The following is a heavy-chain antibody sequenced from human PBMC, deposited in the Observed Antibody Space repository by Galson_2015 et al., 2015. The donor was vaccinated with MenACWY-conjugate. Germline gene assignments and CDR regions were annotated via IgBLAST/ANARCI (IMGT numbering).Heavy chain of an antibody. Sequence: SLRLSCAASGFTFSNFGMSWVRQAPGKGLEWVSSVSGSGTSTYYADSVKGRFTISRDNSKTTLFLQMSSLRAEDTAVYYCAKDRAEFMVYGIQGFDSWGQGALVTVSS. CDR2: VSGSGTST. D-gene: IGHD2-8*01. J-gene: IGHJ5*01. CDR3: AKDRAEFMVYGIQGFDS. CDR1: GFTFSNFG. V-gene: IGHV3-23*01.